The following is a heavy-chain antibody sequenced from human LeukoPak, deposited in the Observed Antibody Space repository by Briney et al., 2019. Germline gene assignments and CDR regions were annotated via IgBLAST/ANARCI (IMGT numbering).Heavy chain of an antibody. J-gene: IGHJ6*03. CDR1: GYTFTSYD. Sequence: ASVKVSCKASGYTFTSYDINWVRQATGQGLEWMGWMNPNSGNTNYAQKLQGRITMTTDTSTSTAYMELRSLRSDDTAVYYCARANVGYYDILTGPPGYYMDVWGKGTTVTISS. V-gene: IGHV1-18*01. D-gene: IGHD3-9*01. CDR3: ARANVGYYDILTGPPGYYMDV. CDR2: MNPNSGNT.